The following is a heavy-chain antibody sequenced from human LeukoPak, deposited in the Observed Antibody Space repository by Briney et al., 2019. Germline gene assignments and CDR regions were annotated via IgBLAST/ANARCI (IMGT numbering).Heavy chain of an antibody. CDR1: GFTFDDYG. J-gene: IGHJ4*02. Sequence: GGSLRLSCAASGFTFDDYGMSWVRQAPGKGLEWVSGINWNGGNTGYVDSVKGRFTISRDNAKNSLYLQMNSLRAEDTALYYCARVQAEGYYYDSSGYRFDYWGQGTLVTVSS. CDR3: ARVQAEGYYYDSSGYRFDY. V-gene: IGHV3-20*04. D-gene: IGHD3-22*01. CDR2: INWNGGNT.